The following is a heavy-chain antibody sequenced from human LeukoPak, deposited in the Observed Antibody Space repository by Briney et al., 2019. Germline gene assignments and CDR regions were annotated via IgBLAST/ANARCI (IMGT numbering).Heavy chain of an antibody. CDR2: VSGGGGTT. V-gene: IGHV3-23*01. Sequence: GGSLRLSCAASRFSFTSHVMSWVRQAPGKGLEWVSSVSGGGGTTYYADSVKGRFNISKDNSKNTLYLQMNSLRAEDTAIYYCARKTDHRAGGDYWGQGTLVTVSS. CDR3: ARKTDHRAGGDY. CDR1: RFSFTSHV. J-gene: IGHJ4*02. D-gene: IGHD3-16*01.